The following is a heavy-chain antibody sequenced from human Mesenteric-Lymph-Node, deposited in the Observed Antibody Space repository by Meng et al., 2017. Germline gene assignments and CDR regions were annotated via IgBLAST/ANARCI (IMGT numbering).Heavy chain of an antibody. D-gene: IGHD3-10*01. V-gene: IGHV1-69*05. Sequence: QVQRVQSGAGVNEPGSEVRASCKASGGPFSSYAINGVRQAPGQGLGWMGGIIPIFGKTNYAQTLQGRVTITTDESTSTTYMELSSLRSEDTAVYYCAYGSGSYLNNRFDPWGQGTLVTVSS. CDR3: AYGSGSYLNNRFDP. CDR2: IIPIFGKT. J-gene: IGHJ5*02. CDR1: GGPFSSYA.